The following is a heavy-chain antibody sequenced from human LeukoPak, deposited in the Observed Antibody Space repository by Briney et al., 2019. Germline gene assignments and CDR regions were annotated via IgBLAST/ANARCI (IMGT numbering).Heavy chain of an antibody. CDR2: INPNSGGT. Sequence: ASVKVSCKASGYTFTGYYIHWVRQAPGQGLEWMGWINPNSGGTNYAQKFQGRVTMTRDTSISTAYMELSRLRSDDTAVYYCARVMATDYYYYYYMDVWGKGTTVTVSS. J-gene: IGHJ6*03. D-gene: IGHD5-24*01. V-gene: IGHV1-2*02. CDR3: ARVMATDYYYYYYMDV. CDR1: GYTFTGYY.